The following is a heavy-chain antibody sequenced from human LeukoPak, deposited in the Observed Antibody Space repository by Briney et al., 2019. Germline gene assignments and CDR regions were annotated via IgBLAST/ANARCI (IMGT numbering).Heavy chain of an antibody. CDR1: GYTFTGYY. D-gene: IGHD6-19*01. J-gene: IGHJ6*02. Sequence: ASVKVSCKASGYTFTGYYMHWVRQAPGQGLEWMGRINPNSGGTNYAQKFQGRVTMTRDTSISTAYMELSRLRSDDTAVYYCARLYGSSGWYFTEYYYYGMTSGAKGPRSPSP. CDR2: INPNSGGT. CDR3: ARLYGSSGWYFTEYYYYGMTS. V-gene: IGHV1-2*06.